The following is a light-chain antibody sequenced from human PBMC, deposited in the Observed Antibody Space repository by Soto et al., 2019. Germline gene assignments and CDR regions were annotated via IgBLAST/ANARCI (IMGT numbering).Light chain of an antibody. J-gene: IGKJ1*01. CDR3: QHHNSYSQT. CDR1: QSIRHY. CDR2: GAS. Sequence: DSQMTQSPPTLSASVGDRVTITCRASQSIRHYLAWYQQMPGKAPKLLIYGASTLQSGVPSRFSGSGSGTEFTLTISSLQPDDFGTYFCQHHNSYSQTFGQGTKVE. V-gene: IGKV1-5*01.